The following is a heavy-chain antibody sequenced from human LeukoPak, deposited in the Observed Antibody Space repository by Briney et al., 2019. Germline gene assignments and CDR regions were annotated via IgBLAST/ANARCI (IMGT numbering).Heavy chain of an antibody. V-gene: IGHV4-39*01. D-gene: IGHD3-10*01. CDR1: GGSISSSSYY. CDR2: IYYSGST. CDR3: ARLLWFGELFPLFDY. Sequence: SETLSLTCTVSGGSISSSSYYWGWIRQPPGKGLEWIGSIYYSGSTYYNPSLKSRVTISVDTSKNQFSLKLSSVTAADTAVYYCARLLWFGELFPLFDYWGQGTLVTVSS. J-gene: IGHJ4*02.